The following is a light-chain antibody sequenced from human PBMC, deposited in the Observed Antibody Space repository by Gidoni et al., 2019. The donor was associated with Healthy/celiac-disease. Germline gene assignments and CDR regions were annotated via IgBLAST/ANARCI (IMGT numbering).Light chain of an antibody. V-gene: IGKV4-1*01. CDR1: QSVLYSSNSNSY. J-gene: IGKJ1*01. Sequence: DIVLPKSPDSSPESLGERATINCKSSQSVLYSSNSNSYLAWYQQKTGQTPKLLIYWASTRESRVPARCRGGGSGADFTLTISSLQAEEVAVYYCRQYYCTPSWTFGQGTKVEIK. CDR2: WAS. CDR3: RQYYCTPSWT.